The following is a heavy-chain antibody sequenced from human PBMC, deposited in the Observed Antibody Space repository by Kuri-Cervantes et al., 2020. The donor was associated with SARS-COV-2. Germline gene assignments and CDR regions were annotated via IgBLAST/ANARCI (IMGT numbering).Heavy chain of an antibody. CDR2: IIPILGIA. V-gene: IGHV1-69*04. J-gene: IGHJ4*02. CDR1: GGTFSSYA. Sequence: SVKVSCKASGGTFSSYAISWVRQVPGQGLEWMGRIIPILGIANYAQKFQGRVTITADKSTSTAYMELSSLRSEDTAVYYCARDDCTNGVCWIDYWGQGTLVTVSS. D-gene: IGHD2-8*01. CDR3: ARDDCTNGVCWIDY.